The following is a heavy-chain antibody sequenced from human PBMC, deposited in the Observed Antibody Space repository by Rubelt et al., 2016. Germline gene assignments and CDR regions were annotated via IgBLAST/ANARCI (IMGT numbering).Heavy chain of an antibody. D-gene: IGHD1-26*01. CDR1: GYTFTGYY. V-gene: IGHV1-2*04. CDR3: ARGGELLDYYYYGMDV. J-gene: IGHJ6*02. Sequence: QVQLVQSGAEVKKPGASVKVSCKASGYTFTGYYMHWVRQAPGQGLEWMGWINPNSGGTIYAQKFQGWVTMTRDPSISTASMELSRLRSADTAVYYCARGGELLDYYYYGMDVWGQGTTVTVSS. CDR2: INPNSGGT.